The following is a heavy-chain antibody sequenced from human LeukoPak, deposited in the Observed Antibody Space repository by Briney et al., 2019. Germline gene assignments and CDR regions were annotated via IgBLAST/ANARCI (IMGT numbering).Heavy chain of an antibody. D-gene: IGHD3-9*01. CDR2: IYYSGST. J-gene: IGHJ3*02. Sequence: SETLSLTCTVSGGSISSYYWSWIRQPPGKGLGWIGYIYYSGSTNYNPSLKSRVTISVDTSKNQFPLKLSSVTAADTAVYYCARDGGTPYYDILTGYRRDAFDIWGQGTMVTVSS. CDR3: ARDGGTPYYDILTGYRRDAFDI. CDR1: GGSISSYY. V-gene: IGHV4-59*01.